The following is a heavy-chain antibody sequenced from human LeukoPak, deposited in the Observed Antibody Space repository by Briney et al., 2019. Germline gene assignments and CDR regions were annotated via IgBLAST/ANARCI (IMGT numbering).Heavy chain of an antibody. CDR3: TARGYSYGSYYFDY. Sequence: GGSLRLSCAASGFTFSGSAMHWVRQASGKGLEWVGRIRSKANSYATAYAASVKGRFTISRDDSKNTAYLQMNSLNTEDTAVYYCTARGYSYGSYYFDYWGQGTLVTVSS. CDR1: GFTFSGSA. CDR2: IRSKANSYAT. V-gene: IGHV3-73*01. D-gene: IGHD5-18*01. J-gene: IGHJ4*02.